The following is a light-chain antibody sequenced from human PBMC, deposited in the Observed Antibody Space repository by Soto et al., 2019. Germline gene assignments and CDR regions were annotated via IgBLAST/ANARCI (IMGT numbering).Light chain of an antibody. CDR2: EVS. CDR3: MQGTHWPWT. Sequence: DVVMTQSPLSLPVTLGQPASISCSSSQSLIHSDGNTYLSWFQQRPGRSPRRLIYEVSDRDSGVPDRFTGSGSGTDFTLKISRVEAEDVGVYYCMQGTHWPWTFGQGTEVEIK. CDR1: QSLIHSDGNTY. V-gene: IGKV2-30*02. J-gene: IGKJ1*01.